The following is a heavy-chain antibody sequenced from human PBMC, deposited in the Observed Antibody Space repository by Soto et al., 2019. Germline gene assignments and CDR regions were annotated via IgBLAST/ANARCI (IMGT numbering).Heavy chain of an antibody. V-gene: IGHV3-11*01. CDR1: GFTFSDYY. Sequence: SLRLSCGASGFTFSDYYMSWIRQAPGKGLEWVSYISSSGSTIYYADSVKGRFTISRDNAKNSLYLQMNSLRAEDTAVYYCASGYDFWSGYTPDYGMDVWGQGTTLTVS. J-gene: IGHJ6*02. D-gene: IGHD3-3*01. CDR2: ISSSGSTI. CDR3: ASGYDFWSGYTPDYGMDV.